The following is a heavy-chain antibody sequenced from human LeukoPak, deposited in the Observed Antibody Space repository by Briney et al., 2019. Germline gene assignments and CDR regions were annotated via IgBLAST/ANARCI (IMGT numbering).Heavy chain of an antibody. CDR1: GGSITNYY. D-gene: IGHD3-22*01. V-gene: IGHV4-59*01. CDR3: ARGRIWYDSTGYYY. J-gene: IGHJ4*02. CDR2: IYYSGNT. Sequence: SETLSLTCTVSGGSITNYYWSWIRQPPGKGLEWMGYIYYSGNTNYNPSLKSRVTISVDTSKNQFSLKLYSVTAADTAVYYCARGRIWYDSTGYYYWGQGTLVTVFS.